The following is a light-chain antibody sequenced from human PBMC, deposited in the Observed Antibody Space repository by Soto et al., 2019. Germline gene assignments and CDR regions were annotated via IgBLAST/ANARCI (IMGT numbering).Light chain of an antibody. CDR1: QSVSSNC. CDR2: GAS. V-gene: IGKV3-20*01. Sequence: EIVLTQSPGTLSLSPGERATLSCRASQSVSSNCLAWYQQKAGQAPRLLIYGASSRATGIPDRFSGSGSGTDFTLTISRLEPEDFAVYYCQQYGWSPYTFGQGTKLEIK. J-gene: IGKJ2*01. CDR3: QQYGWSPYT.